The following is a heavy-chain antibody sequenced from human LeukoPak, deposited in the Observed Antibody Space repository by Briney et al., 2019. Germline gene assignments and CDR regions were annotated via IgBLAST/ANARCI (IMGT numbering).Heavy chain of an antibody. V-gene: IGHV1-8*01. Sequence: GASVKVSCKASGYTFTTYDINWVRQATGQGLEWMGWMNPNSGNTGYTQKFQGRVTMTRNTSISTAYMELSSLRSEDTAVYYCARGRGSGHKENWFDPRGQGTLVTVSS. CDR2: MNPNSGNT. CDR3: ARGRGSGHKENWFDP. J-gene: IGHJ5*02. D-gene: IGHD6-19*01. CDR1: GYTFTTYD.